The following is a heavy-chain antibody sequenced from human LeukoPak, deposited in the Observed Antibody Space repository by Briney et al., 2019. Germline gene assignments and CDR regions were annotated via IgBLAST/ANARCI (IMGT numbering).Heavy chain of an antibody. J-gene: IGHJ3*01. CDR2: IKKDGSEE. CDR1: GFTLNSYL. V-gene: IGHV3-7*01. CDR3: ARSNPNRNALDL. D-gene: IGHD1-14*01. Sequence: GGSLRLSCAASGFTLNSYLMSWVRQAPGRGLEWVANIKKDGSEESYLDSVKGRFTVSRDNAKNSLFLQMNSLRGEDTAVYYCARSNPNRNALDLWGQGTMVTISS.